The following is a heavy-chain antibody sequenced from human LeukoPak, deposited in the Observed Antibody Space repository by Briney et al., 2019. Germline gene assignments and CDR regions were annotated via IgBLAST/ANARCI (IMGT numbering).Heavy chain of an antibody. Sequence: ASVKVSCKASGYTFTRYGISWLRQAPGQGREWMGWISAYNGNTNYAQKLQGRVTMTTDTSTSTAYMELRSLRSDDTAVYYCARDKEGDWFDPWGQGTLVTVSS. D-gene: IGHD3-16*01. CDR2: ISAYNGNT. V-gene: IGHV1-18*01. CDR3: ARDKEGDWFDP. CDR1: GYTFTRYG. J-gene: IGHJ5*02.